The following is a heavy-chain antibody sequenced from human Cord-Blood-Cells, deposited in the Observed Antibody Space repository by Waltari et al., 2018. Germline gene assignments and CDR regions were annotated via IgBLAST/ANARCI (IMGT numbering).Heavy chain of an antibody. CDR1: GGSISSGGYY. D-gene: IGHD2-2*01. CDR2: IYYSGST. Sequence: QVQLQESGPGLVKPSQTLSLTCTVSGGSISSGGYYWSWIRQHPGKGLEWIGYIYYSGSTYYTPSLKSRVTISVDTSKNQFSLKLSSVTAADTAVYYCARAALTCSSTSCYYYYYGMDVWGQGTTVTVSS. V-gene: IGHV4-31*03. J-gene: IGHJ6*02. CDR3: ARAALTCSSTSCYYYYYGMDV.